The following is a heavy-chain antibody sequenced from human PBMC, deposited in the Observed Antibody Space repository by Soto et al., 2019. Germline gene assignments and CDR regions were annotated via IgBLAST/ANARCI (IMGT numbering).Heavy chain of an antibody. V-gene: IGHV4-39*01. CDR3: ASSDRSGFGFDH. CDR1: GGSISSSSYF. Sequence: SETLSLTCSVSGGSISSSSYFWGWIRQPPGKGLEWIGSIYYSGSTYYNPSLKSRVTINPDTSKNQFSLQLNSVTPEDTALYYCASSDRSGFGFDHWGQGTLVTVS. J-gene: IGHJ4*02. D-gene: IGHD3-22*01. CDR2: IYYSGST.